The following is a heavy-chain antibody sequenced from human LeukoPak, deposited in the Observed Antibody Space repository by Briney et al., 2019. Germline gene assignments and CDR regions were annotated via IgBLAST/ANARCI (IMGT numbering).Heavy chain of an antibody. D-gene: IGHD3-3*01. CDR3: AGSYYDLWPNWFDP. CDR2: INHSGST. J-gene: IGHJ5*02. Sequence: SETLSLTCAVYGGSFSGYYWSWIRQPPGKGLEWIGEINHSGSTNYNPSLKSRVTIPVDTSKNQFSLKLSSVTAADTAVYYCAGSYYDLWPNWFDPWGQGTLVTVSS. V-gene: IGHV4-34*01. CDR1: GGSFSGYY.